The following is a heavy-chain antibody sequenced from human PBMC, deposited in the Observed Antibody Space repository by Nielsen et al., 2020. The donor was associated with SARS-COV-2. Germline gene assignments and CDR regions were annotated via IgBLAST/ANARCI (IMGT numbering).Heavy chain of an antibody. V-gene: IGHV3-74*01. J-gene: IGHJ3*02. D-gene: IGHD1-26*01. CDR1: GFTFSAYW. CDR2: INPDGTRV. Sequence: GESLKISCAASGFTFSAYWVHWVRQVPGKGLVWVSRINPDGTRVAYADSVKGRFTISRDNSKNTLYLQMNSLTGDDTAVYYCASGSGDSLAFDIWGQGTMVIVSS. CDR3: ASGSGDSLAFDI.